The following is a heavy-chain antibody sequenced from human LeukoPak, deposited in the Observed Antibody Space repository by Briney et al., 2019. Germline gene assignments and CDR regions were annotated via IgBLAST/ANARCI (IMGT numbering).Heavy chain of an antibody. D-gene: IGHD5-24*01. Sequence: SETLSLTCIVSGGSMSGYYWSWIRRPPGKGLEWIGHTFSNGATTYTPSLKSRVTISVDTSRNQFSLNLSPVPAADTAVYYCARRSRDGYFLDSWGQGTPVTVSS. CDR2: TFSNGAT. V-gene: IGHV4-4*09. CDR3: ARRSRDGYFLDS. J-gene: IGHJ4*02. CDR1: GGSMSGYY.